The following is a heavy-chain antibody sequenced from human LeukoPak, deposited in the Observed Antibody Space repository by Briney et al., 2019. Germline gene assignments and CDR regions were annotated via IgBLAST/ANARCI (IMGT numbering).Heavy chain of an antibody. V-gene: IGHV4-59*12. CDR3: ASGGLRPDY. CDR2: IYYSGST. D-gene: IGHD4-17*01. J-gene: IGHJ4*02. Sequence: SETLSLTCTVSGDSISSYYWSWIRQPPGKGLEWIGYIYYSGSTNYNPSLKRRVTISVDTSKNQFSLKLSSVTAADTAVYYCASGGLRPDYWGQGTLVTVSS. CDR1: GDSISSYY.